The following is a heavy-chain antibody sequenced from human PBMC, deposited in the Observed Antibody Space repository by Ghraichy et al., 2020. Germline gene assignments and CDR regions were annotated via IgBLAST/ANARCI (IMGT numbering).Heavy chain of an antibody. D-gene: IGHD1-14*01. Sequence: GGSLRLSCAASGFTFSSYAMHWVRQAPGKGLEWVAVISYDGSNKYYADSVKGRFTISRDNSKNTLYLQMNSLRAEDTAVYYCASDGLRLRGTENGAFDIWGQGTMVTVSS. CDR2: ISYDGSNK. J-gene: IGHJ3*02. CDR3: ASDGLRLRGTENGAFDI. V-gene: IGHV3-30-3*01. CDR1: GFTFSSYA.